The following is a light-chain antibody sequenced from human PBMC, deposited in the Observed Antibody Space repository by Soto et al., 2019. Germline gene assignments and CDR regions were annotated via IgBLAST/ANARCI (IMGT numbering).Light chain of an antibody. CDR1: QGIGDT. Sequence: ESVMTEKTPHLSVSPVEGATLSCRASQGIGDTLAWYQQKPGQTPRLLIYDTSIRATGVPVRFSGSRSGAEFTLTISILQSEDFAVYYCQHYVNLPLTFGGGTRVDIK. V-gene: IGKV3D-15*03. CDR3: QHYVNLPLT. J-gene: IGKJ4*01. CDR2: DTS.